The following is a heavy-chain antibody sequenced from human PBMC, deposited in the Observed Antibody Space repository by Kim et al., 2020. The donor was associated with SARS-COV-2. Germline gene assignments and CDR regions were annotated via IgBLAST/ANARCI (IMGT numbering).Heavy chain of an antibody. J-gene: IGHJ2*01. CDR2: ISSSSSYI. CDR1: GFTFSSYS. CDR3: AREPPAGYDNWYFDL. D-gene: IGHD3-22*01. V-gene: IGHV3-21*01. Sequence: GGSLRLSCAASGFTFSSYSMNWVRQAPGKGLEWVSSISSSSSYIYYADSVKGRFTISRDNAKNSLYLQMNSLRAEDTAVYYCAREPPAGYDNWYFDLWGRGTLVTVSS.